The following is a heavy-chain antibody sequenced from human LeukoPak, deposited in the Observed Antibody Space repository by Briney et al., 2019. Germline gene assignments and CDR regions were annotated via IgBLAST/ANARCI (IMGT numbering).Heavy chain of an antibody. D-gene: IGHD2-2*01. J-gene: IGHJ4*02. CDR1: GGSISSSSYY. CDR3: ARRSLGPYCSSTSCYPGPAYYFDY. V-gene: IGHV4-39*01. CDR2: IHYSGST. Sequence: PSETLSLTCTVSGGSISSSSYYWGWLRQPPGKGLEWIGSIHYSGSTYYNPSLKSRVTISVDTSKNQFSLKLSSVTAADTAVYYCARRSLGPYCSSTSCYPGPAYYFDYWGQGTLVTVSS.